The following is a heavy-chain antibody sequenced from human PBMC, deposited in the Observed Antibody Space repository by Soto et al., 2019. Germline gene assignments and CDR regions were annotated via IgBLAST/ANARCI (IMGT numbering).Heavy chain of an antibody. Sequence: LGESLKISCKGSGYSFTSYWIGWVRQMPGKGLEWMGIIYPGDSDTRYSPSFQGQVTISADKSISTAYLQGSSLNASDTSMYYGAPQPRGPYPCSHPWGKAPLLTASS. J-gene: IGHJ5*02. CDR1: GYSFTSYW. V-gene: IGHV5-51*01. CDR3: APQPRGPYPCSHP. D-gene: IGHD1-26*01. CDR2: IYPGDSDT.